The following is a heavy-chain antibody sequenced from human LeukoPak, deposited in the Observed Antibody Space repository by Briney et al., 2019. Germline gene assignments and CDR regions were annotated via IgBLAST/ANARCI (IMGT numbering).Heavy chain of an antibody. CDR2: ISGSDGST. Sequence: PGGSLRLSCAASGFTFSNYAMHWVRQAPGKELGWVSAISGSDGSTYYADSVKGRFTISRDNSKNTLYLQMNSLRDEDTAVYYCAKRNRRDSSGYPAPFDYWGQGTLVTVSS. CDR1: GFTFSNYA. D-gene: IGHD3-22*01. J-gene: IGHJ4*02. CDR3: AKRNRRDSSGYPAPFDY. V-gene: IGHV3-23*01.